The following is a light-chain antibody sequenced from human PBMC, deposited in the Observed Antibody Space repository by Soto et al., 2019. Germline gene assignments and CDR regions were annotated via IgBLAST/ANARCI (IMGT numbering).Light chain of an antibody. CDR1: TGAVTRGYF. CDR2: TTN. V-gene: IGLV7-43*01. J-gene: IGLJ3*02. CDR3: LLYYGGSWV. Sequence: QAVVTQEPSLTVSPGGTVTLTCASNTGAVTRGYFPSWFQQKLGQAPRPLIHTTNNKHSWTPARFSGTLLGDKAALILSGVQPEDEPEYHCLLYYGGSWVFGGGTQLTVL.